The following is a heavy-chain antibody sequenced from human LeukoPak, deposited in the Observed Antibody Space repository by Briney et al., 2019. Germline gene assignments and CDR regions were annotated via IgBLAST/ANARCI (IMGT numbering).Heavy chain of an antibody. CDR1: RFTFSSYA. CDR3: AKVWGSYSTGYFDY. V-gene: IGHV3-23*01. Sequence: GGSLRLPCAASRFTFSSYAMNWVRQAPGKGLEWVSAISGSGGSIYYTDSVKGRFTISRDNSKNTLFLQMNSLRAEDTAVYYCAKVWGSYSTGYFDYWGQGTLVTVSS. D-gene: IGHD1-26*01. CDR2: ISGSGGSI. J-gene: IGHJ4*02.